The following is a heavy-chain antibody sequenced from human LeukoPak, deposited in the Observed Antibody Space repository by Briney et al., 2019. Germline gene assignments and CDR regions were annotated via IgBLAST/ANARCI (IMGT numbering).Heavy chain of an antibody. CDR3: AKDAEPSRHEGTLDY. D-gene: IGHD1-1*01. J-gene: IGHJ4*02. V-gene: IGHV3-9*01. CDR2: ISWNSGSI. CDR1: GFSLDDYA. Sequence: GGSLRLSCAASGFSLDDYAMHWVRQAPGKGLEWVSGISWNSGSIGYADSVKGRFTISRDNAKNSLYLQMNSLRAEDTALYYCAKDAEPSRHEGTLDYWGQGTLVTVSS.